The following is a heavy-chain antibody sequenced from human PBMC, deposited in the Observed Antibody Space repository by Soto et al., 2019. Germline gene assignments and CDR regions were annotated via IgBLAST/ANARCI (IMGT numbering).Heavy chain of an antibody. D-gene: IGHD6-19*01. CDR3: ARASSGWYLGMYYFDY. Sequence: PSETLSLTCGVSGFSISSGYYWGWLRQPPGKGLEWIGTIYHSGSTNYNPSLKSRVTISVDTSKNQFSLKLSSVTAADTAVYYCARASSGWYLGMYYFDYWGQGTLVTVSS. CDR1: GFSISSGYY. J-gene: IGHJ4*02. CDR2: IYHSGST. V-gene: IGHV4-38-2*01.